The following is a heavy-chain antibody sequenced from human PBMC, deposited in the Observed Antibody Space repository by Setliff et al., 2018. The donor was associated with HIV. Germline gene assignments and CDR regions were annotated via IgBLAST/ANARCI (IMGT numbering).Heavy chain of an antibody. Sequence: SETLSLTCTVSGGSISTYFWTWIRQPPGKGLEWIGYIYTSGSTNYNPSLKSRVTISVDTSKNQFSLKLSSVTAADTAVYYCARGSFIGDYYYFDYWGQVTLVTVSS. CDR3: ARGSFIGDYYYFDY. CDR1: GGSISTYF. J-gene: IGHJ4*02. D-gene: IGHD3-10*01. V-gene: IGHV4-4*08. CDR2: IYTSGST.